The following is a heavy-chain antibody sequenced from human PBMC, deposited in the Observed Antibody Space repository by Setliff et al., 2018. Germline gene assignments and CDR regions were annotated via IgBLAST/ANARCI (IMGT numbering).Heavy chain of an antibody. V-gene: IGHV1-18*01. Sequence: ASVKVSCKASGYTFTNYGISWVRQAPGQGLEWMGWISASDGNTNSAQKLQGRVTMTTDTSTSTAYMELRSLRSDDTAVYYCARDSPTVVTHIRAFDIWGQGTMVTVSS. CDR2: ISASDGNT. D-gene: IGHD4-17*01. CDR1: GYTFTNYG. CDR3: ARDSPTVVTHIRAFDI. J-gene: IGHJ3*02.